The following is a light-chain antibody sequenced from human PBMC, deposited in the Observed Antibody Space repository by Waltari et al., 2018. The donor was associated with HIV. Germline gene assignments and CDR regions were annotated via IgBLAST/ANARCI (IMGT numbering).Light chain of an antibody. CDR2: KNI. CDR1: YSNIGSDN. J-gene: IGLJ1*01. V-gene: IGLV1-47*01. Sequence: QSVLTQPPSASGTPGQRVTISCSGSYSNIGSDNVYWYKHLPGTAPKLLIYKNIQRPSGVPDRFSGSKSGASAYLAISGLRSEDEADYYCTGWDASLSEYVFGPGTRVTV. CDR3: TGWDASLSEYV.